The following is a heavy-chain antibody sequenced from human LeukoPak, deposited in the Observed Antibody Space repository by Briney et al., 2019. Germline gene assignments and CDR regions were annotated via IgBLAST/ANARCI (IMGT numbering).Heavy chain of an antibody. CDR2: INHSGST. CDR3: ARVLYSSSTYYYYYYMGV. D-gene: IGHD6-13*01. J-gene: IGHJ6*03. Sequence: SETLSLTCAVYGGSFSGYYWSWIRQPPGKGLEWIGEINHSGSTNYNPSLKSRVTISVDTSKNQFSLKLSSVTAADTAVYYCARVLYSSSTYYYYYYMGVWGKGTTVTVSS. V-gene: IGHV4-34*01. CDR1: GGSFSGYY.